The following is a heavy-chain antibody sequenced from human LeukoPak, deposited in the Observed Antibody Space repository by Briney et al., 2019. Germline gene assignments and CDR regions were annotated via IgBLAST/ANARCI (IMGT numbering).Heavy chain of an antibody. CDR2: INHSGST. D-gene: IGHD2-2*01. V-gene: IGHV4-34*01. CDR3: ARRDIVVVPAAIGFDP. Sequence: PSETLSLTCAVYGGSFSGYYWSWIRQPPGKGLEWIGEINHSGSTNYNPSLKSRVTISVDTSKNQFSLKLSSVTAADTAMYYCARRDIVVVPAAIGFDPWGQGTLVTVSS. CDR1: GGSFSGYY. J-gene: IGHJ5*02.